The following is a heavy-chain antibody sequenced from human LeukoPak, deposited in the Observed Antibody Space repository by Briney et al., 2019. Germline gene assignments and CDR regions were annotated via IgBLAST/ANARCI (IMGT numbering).Heavy chain of an antibody. Sequence: GGSLRLSCAASGFTFSNYAIHWVRQAPGKGLEWVAVILYDGSNKYYADSVKGRFTISRDNSKNTLYLQMNSLRAEDTAVYYCARIIAAGSSDYWGQGTLVTVSS. CDR1: GFTFSNYA. CDR3: ARIIAAGSSDY. V-gene: IGHV3-30-3*01. D-gene: IGHD6-13*01. J-gene: IGHJ4*02. CDR2: ILYDGSNK.